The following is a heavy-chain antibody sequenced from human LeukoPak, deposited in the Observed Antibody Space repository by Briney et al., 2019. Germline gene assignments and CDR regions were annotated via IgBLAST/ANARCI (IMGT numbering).Heavy chain of an antibody. CDR3: ARARITMVRGVIKPTSLFDY. V-gene: IGHV4-34*01. D-gene: IGHD3-10*01. Sequence: SETLSLTCAVYGGSFSVYYWSWIRQPPGKGLEWIGEINHSGSTSYNPSLKSRVTISVDTSKNQFSLKLSSVTAADTAVYYCARARITMVRGVIKPTSLFDYWGQGTLVTVSS. CDR1: GGSFSVYY. CDR2: INHSGST. J-gene: IGHJ4*02.